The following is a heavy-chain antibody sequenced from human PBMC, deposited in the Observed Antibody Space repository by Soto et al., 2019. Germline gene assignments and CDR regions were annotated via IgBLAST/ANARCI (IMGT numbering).Heavy chain of an antibody. CDR2: ISSGGTTT. D-gene: IGHD6-19*01. Sequence: GSLRLSCTASGFSFSTHAMSWVRQAPGKGLEWVSSISSGGTTTFYAASVEGRFTISRDKSKNTLYLQMNSLRADDTAVYYCAREGGSIGGWFGRKFDSWGQGTQVTVSS. V-gene: IGHV3-23*01. CDR1: GFSFSTHA. CDR3: AREGGSIGGWFGRKFDS. J-gene: IGHJ4*02.